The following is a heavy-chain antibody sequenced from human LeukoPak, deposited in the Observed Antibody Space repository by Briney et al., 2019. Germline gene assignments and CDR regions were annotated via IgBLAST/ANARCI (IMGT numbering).Heavy chain of an antibody. CDR3: ARLSGYCSSTSCLNWFDP. J-gene: IGHJ5*02. V-gene: IGHV3-33*01. CDR2: IWYDGSNK. Sequence: GRSLRLSCAASGFTFSSYGMHWVRQAPGKGLEWVAVIWYDGSNKYYADSVKGRFTISRDNSKNTLYLQMNSLRSEDTAVYYCARLSGYCSSTSCLNWFDPWGQGTLVTVSS. CDR1: GFTFSSYG. D-gene: IGHD2-2*01.